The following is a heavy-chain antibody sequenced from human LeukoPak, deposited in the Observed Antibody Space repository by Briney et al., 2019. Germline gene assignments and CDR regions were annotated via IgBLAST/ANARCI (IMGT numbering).Heavy chain of an antibody. Sequence: GGSLRLSCAVSGFTFSSYAMNWVRQAPGKGLEWVSGISGSGGSTYYADSVKGRFTSSRDNSKNTLYLQMNSLRAEDTAVYYCAKVLYYDILSGFDIWGQGTKVTVSS. V-gene: IGHV3-23*01. J-gene: IGHJ3*02. CDR3: AKVLYYDILSGFDI. CDR1: GFTFSSYA. CDR2: ISGSGGST. D-gene: IGHD3-9*01.